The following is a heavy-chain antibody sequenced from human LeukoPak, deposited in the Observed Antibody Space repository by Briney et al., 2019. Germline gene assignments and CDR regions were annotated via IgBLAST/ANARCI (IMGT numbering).Heavy chain of an antibody. J-gene: IGHJ4*02. CDR1: GGTFSSYA. D-gene: IGHD3-22*01. CDR2: IIPIFGTA. Sequence: GASVKVSCKASGGTFSSYAISWVRQAPGQGLEWMGGIIPIFGTANYAQKFQGRVTITADESTSTAYMELSSLRSEDTAVYYCAKDRDSSGYYLSYFDYWGQGTLVTVSS. CDR3: AKDRDSSGYYLSYFDY. V-gene: IGHV1-69*13.